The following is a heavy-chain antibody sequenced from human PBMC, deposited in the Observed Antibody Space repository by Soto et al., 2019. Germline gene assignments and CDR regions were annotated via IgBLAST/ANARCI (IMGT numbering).Heavy chain of an antibody. J-gene: IGHJ4*02. V-gene: IGHV3-30-3*01. CDR3: ARAVSVAGTEVFDY. CDR2: ISYDGSNK. D-gene: IGHD6-19*01. Sequence: GGSLRLSCAASGFTFSSYAMHWVRQAPGKGLEWVAVISYDGSNKYYADSVKGRFTISRDNSKNTLYLQMNSLRAEDTAVYYCARAVSVAGTEVFDYWGQGTLVTVSS. CDR1: GFTFSSYA.